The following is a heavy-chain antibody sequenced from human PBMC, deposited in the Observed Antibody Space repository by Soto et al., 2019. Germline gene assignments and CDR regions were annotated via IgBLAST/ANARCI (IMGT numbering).Heavy chain of an antibody. CDR1: GFTFSSYG. D-gene: IGHD6-13*01. CDR2: ISYDGSNK. CDR3: AKDRIAAAGQLDE. V-gene: IGHV3-30*18. Sequence: GGSLRLSCAASGFTFSSYGMHWVRQAPGKGLEWVAVISYDGSNKYYADSVKGRFTISRDNSKNTLYLQMNSLRAEDTAVYYCAKDRIAAAGQLDEWGQGTLVTVSS. J-gene: IGHJ4*02.